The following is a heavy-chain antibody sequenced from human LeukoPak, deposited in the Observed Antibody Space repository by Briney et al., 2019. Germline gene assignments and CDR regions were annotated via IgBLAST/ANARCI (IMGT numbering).Heavy chain of an antibody. J-gene: IGHJ4*02. CDR2: INHSGGT. V-gene: IGHV4-34*01. CDR1: GGSFSNYY. Sequence: SETLSLTCAVYGGSFSNYYWSWIRQPPGKGLEWIGEINHSGGTSYNPSLKSRVTISADTSKNQMSLKLSPVTAADTAVYYCARGLGSWYNYWGQGTLVTVSS. D-gene: IGHD6-13*01. CDR3: ARGLGSWYNY.